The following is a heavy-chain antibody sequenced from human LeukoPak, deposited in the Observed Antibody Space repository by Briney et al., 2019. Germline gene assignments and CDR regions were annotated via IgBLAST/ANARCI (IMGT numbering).Heavy chain of an antibody. V-gene: IGHV1-18*01. CDR2: XXAYNGNT. J-gene: IGHJ4*02. D-gene: IGHD3-22*01. CDR3: ARDGDYSYYYDSSGLDY. CDR1: GXXXXXXG. Sequence: KXXCKASGXXXXXXGXSWERQXPXQXXEXXGXXXAYNGNTNYAQKLQGRVTMTTDTSTSTAYMELRSLRSDDTAVYYCARDGDYSYYYDSSGLDYWGQGTLVTVSS.